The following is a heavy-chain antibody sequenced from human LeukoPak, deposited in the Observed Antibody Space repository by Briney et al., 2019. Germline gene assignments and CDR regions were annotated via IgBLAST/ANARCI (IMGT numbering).Heavy chain of an antibody. CDR3: ARHLLTPGGSYYFDF. CDR2: IYPGDSDI. CDR1: GYSFANYW. V-gene: IGHV5-51*01. D-gene: IGHD1-26*01. J-gene: IGHJ4*02. Sequence: GESLKISCKGSGYSFANYWIGWVRQMPGKGLEWMGIIYPGDSDIRYSPSFQGQVTISADKSISTAYLQWSSLRASDTAIYYCARHLLTPGGSYYFDFWGQGTLVTVSS.